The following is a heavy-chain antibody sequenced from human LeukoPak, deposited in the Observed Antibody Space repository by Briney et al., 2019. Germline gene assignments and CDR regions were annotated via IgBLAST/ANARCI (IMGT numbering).Heavy chain of an antibody. Sequence: GGSLRLSFAASGFTFSDYYMSWIRQAPGKGLEWVSYISSSGSTIYYADSVKGRFTISRDNAKNSLYLQMNSLRAEDTAVYYCARLDYGDYHFIDYWGQGTLVTVSS. V-gene: IGHV3-11*01. CDR3: ARLDYGDYHFIDY. D-gene: IGHD4-17*01. J-gene: IGHJ4*02. CDR1: GFTFSDYY. CDR2: ISSSGSTI.